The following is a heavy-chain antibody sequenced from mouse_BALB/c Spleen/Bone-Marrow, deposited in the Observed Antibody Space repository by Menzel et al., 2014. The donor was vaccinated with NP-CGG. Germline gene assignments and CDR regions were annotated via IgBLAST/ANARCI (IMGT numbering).Heavy chain of an antibody. Sequence: EVMLVESGGGLVQPGGSLKLSCAASGFTFSSYGMSWVRQTPDKRLELVATINSNGGSTYYPDSVKGRFTISRDNAKNTLYLQMRSLKSEDTAMYYCARGDDYVSWFAYWGQGTLVTVSA. J-gene: IGHJ3*01. V-gene: IGHV5-6-3*01. CDR2: INSNGGST. CDR1: GFTFSSYG. D-gene: IGHD2-4*01. CDR3: ARGDDYVSWFAY.